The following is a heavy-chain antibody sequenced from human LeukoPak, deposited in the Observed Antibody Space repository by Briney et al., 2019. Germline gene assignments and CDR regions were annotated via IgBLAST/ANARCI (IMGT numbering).Heavy chain of an antibody. D-gene: IGHD2-21*02. CDR1: GASISTYF. J-gene: IGHJ5*02. CDR3: ARHNCGGDCYSGWLDP. Sequence: SETLSLTCTVSGASISTYFWTWIRQPAGKGLEWIGRIYPNGAINYNPSLKSRVTISVDTSKNQFSLKLSSVTAADTAVYYCARHNCGGDCYSGWLDPWGQGTLVTVSS. V-gene: IGHV4-4*07. CDR2: IYPNGAI.